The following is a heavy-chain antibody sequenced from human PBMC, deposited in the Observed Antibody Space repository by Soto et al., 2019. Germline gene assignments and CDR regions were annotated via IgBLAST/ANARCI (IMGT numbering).Heavy chain of an antibody. CDR3: ARDRVDCSGGNCWRSVEDT. CDR2: IDPSGGGT. V-gene: IGHV1-46*01. CDR1: GYTFTIYY. Sequence: QVQLVQSGAEVKKPGASVKVSCKASGYTFTIYYMHWVRQAPGQGLEWMGIIDPSGGGTSYAQKFQGRLTMTRDTSTSTVYMELSSLRSEDTVVYYCARDRVDCSGGNCWRSVEDTWGQGTLVTVSS. J-gene: IGHJ5*02. D-gene: IGHD2-15*01.